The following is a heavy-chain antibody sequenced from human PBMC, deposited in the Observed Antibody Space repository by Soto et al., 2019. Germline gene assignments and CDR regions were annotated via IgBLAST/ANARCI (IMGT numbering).Heavy chain of an antibody. J-gene: IGHJ4*02. CDR3: AGFTTVRDFDY. D-gene: IGHD4-17*01. V-gene: IGHV4-59*01. CDR2: IYYSGST. Sequence: PSETLSLTCTVSGGSISSYYWSWIRQPPGKGLEWIGYIYYSGSTNYNPSLKSRVNISVDTSKNQFSLKLSSVTSADTAVYYCAGFTTVRDFDYWGQGTLVTVSS. CDR1: GGSISSYY.